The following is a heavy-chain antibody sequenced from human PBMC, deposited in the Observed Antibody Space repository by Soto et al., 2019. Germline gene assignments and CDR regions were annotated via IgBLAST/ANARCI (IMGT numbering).Heavy chain of an antibody. Sequence: QVQLVQSGAEVKKPGASVKVSCKASGYTFTSYHMHWVRQAPGQGLEWMGIINPSGGSTSYAQKFQGRVTMPRDTSTSTVYMELSSLRSEDTAVYYCARDFYDSSGYHEAFFDYWGQGTLVTVSS. J-gene: IGHJ4*02. V-gene: IGHV1-46*01. D-gene: IGHD3-22*01. CDR1: GYTFTSYH. CDR2: INPSGGST. CDR3: ARDFYDSSGYHEAFFDY.